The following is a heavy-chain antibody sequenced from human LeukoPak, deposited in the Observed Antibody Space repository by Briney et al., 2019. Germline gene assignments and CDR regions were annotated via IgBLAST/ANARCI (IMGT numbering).Heavy chain of an antibody. CDR3: ARVRKDTAMVFDY. J-gene: IGHJ4*02. Sequence: AASVKVSCKASGGTFSSYAISWVRQAPGQGLEWXGGIIPIFGTANYAQKFQGRVTITADKSTSTAHMELSSLRSEDTAVYYCARVRKDTAMVFDYWGQGTLVTVSS. D-gene: IGHD5-18*01. CDR2: IIPIFGTA. V-gene: IGHV1-69*06. CDR1: GGTFSSYA.